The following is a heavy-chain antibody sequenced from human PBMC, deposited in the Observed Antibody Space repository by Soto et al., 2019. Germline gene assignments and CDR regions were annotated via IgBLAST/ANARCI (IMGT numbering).Heavy chain of an antibody. CDR3: ARDHKLPQNYYYYGMDV. J-gene: IGHJ6*02. CDR2: IWYDGSNK. V-gene: IGHV3-33*01. CDR1: GFTFSSYG. Sequence: QVQLVESGGGVVQPERSLRLSCAASGFTFSSYGMHWVRQAPGKGLEWVAVIWYDGSNKYYADSVKGRFTISRDNSKNTLYLQMNSLRAEDTAVYYCARDHKLPQNYYYYGMDVWGQGTTVTVSS. D-gene: IGHD6-6*01.